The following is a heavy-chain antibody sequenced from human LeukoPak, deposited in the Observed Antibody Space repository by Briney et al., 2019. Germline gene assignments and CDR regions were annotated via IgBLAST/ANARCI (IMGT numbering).Heavy chain of an antibody. CDR2: ISSSGKA. CDR1: GGSITTSDFA. CDR3: ARFKGGTGFDY. D-gene: IGHD1-26*01. Sequence: SETLSLTCTVSGGSITTSDFAWAWIRQPAGQGFEWIATISSSGKAYYYPSLMSRVTISVDTSKNQSSLDVTSVTAADTGLFYCARFKGGTGFDYWGRGILVIVS. J-gene: IGHJ4*02. V-gene: IGHV4-39*01.